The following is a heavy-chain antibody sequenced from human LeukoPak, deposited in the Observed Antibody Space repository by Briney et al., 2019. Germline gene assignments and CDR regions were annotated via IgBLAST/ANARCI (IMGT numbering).Heavy chain of an antibody. CDR3: ARDLLGN. CDR2: VSYEGSHK. CDR1: GFRFSGFA. J-gene: IGHJ4*02. D-gene: IGHD3-16*01. Sequence: GKSLRLSCLASGFRFSGFAMHWVRQAPGKGLEWVAAVSYEGSHKYYADSVKGRFTVSRDNAKNTLYLQMNSLRAEDTAVYYCARDLLGNWGQGTLVTVSS. V-gene: IGHV3-30*07.